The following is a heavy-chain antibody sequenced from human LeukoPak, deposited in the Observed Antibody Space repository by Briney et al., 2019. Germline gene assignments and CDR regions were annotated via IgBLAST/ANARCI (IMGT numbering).Heavy chain of an antibody. D-gene: IGHD2-15*01. Sequence: GGSLRLSCAASGFIFSSYSMNWVRQAPGKGLEWVSSITSSSSYIYYADSVKGRFTISRDNAKNSLYLQMNSLRAEDTAMYYCARVAAGGFDYWGQGTLVTVSS. CDR1: GFIFSSYS. J-gene: IGHJ4*02. CDR3: ARVAAGGFDY. V-gene: IGHV3-21*01. CDR2: ITSSSSYI.